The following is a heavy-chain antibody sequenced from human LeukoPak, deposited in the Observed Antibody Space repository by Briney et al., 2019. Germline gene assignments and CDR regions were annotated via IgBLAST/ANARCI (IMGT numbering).Heavy chain of an antibody. CDR2: ISAYNGNT. Sequence: ASVKVSCKASGYTFTSYGISWVRRAPGQGLEWMGWISAYNGNTNYAQKLQGRVTMTTDTSTSTAYMELRSLRSDDTAVYYCARDQQLVEFYYYYGMDVWGQGTTVTVSS. V-gene: IGHV1-18*01. J-gene: IGHJ6*02. CDR1: GYTFTSYG. CDR3: ARDQQLVEFYYYYGMDV. D-gene: IGHD6-13*01.